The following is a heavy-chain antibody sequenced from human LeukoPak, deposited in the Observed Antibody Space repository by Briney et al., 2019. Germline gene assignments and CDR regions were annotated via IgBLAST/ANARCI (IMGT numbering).Heavy chain of an antibody. CDR1: GFTFDDYA. V-gene: IGHV3-9*01. CDR2: ISWNSGSI. J-gene: IGHJ5*02. Sequence: GRSLRLSCAASGFTFDDYAMHRVRQAPGKGLEWVSGISWNSGSIGYADSVKGRFTISRDNAKNSLYLQMNSLRAEDTAVYYCAKDRFVPAAPFYNWFDPWGQGTLVTVSS. D-gene: IGHD2-2*01. CDR3: AKDRFVPAAPFYNWFDP.